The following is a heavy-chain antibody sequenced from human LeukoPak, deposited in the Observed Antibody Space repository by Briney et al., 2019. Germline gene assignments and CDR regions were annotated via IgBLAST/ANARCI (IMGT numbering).Heavy chain of an antibody. CDR3: ARTNHSYSSSPIFDY. CDR2: IYYSGST. CDR1: GGSISSGGYY. D-gene: IGHD6-6*01. Sequence: SETLSLTCTVSGGSISSGGYYWSWIRQHPGKGLEWIGYIYYSGSTYYNPSLKSRVTISVDTSKNQFSLKLSSVTAADTAVYYCARTNHSYSSSPIFDYSGQGTLVTVFS. J-gene: IGHJ4*02. V-gene: IGHV4-31*03.